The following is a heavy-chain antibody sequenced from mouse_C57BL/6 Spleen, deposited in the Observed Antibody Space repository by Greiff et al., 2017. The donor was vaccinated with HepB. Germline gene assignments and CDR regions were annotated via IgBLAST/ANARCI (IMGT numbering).Heavy chain of an antibody. CDR2: ISSGSSTI. Sequence: EVQRVESGGGLVKPGGSLKLSCAASGFTFSDYGMHWVRQAPEKGLEWVAYISSGSSTIYYADTVKGRFTISRDNAKNTLFLQMTSLRSEDTAMYYCASNDYYSNYPSMGDYWGQGTSVTVSS. J-gene: IGHJ4*01. CDR3: ASNDYYSNYPSMGDY. D-gene: IGHD2-5*01. CDR1: GFTFSDYG. V-gene: IGHV5-17*01.